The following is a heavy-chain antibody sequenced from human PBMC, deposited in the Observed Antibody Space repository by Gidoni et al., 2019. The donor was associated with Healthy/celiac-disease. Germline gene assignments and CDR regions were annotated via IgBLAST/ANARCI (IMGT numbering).Heavy chain of an antibody. CDR1: GYTFTSYA. J-gene: IGHJ4*02. CDR3: AREESYKSFDY. V-gene: IGHV1-3*01. Sequence: QVQLVQSGAEVKKPGASVTVSCKASGYTFTSYAMHWVRQAPGQRLEWMGWINAGNGNTKYSQKFQGRVTITRDTSASTAYMELSSLRSEDTAVYYCAREESYKSFDYWGQGTLVTVSS. CDR2: INAGNGNT. D-gene: IGHD1-26*01.